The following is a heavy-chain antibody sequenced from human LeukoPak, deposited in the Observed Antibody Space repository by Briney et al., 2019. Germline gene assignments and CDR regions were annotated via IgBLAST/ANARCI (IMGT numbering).Heavy chain of an antibody. CDR2: IIPIFGTA. D-gene: IGHD6-13*01. Sequence: SVKVSCKASGGTFSSYAISWVRQAPGQGLEWMGRIIPIFGTANYAQKFQGRVTISTDESTSTAYMELSSLRSEDTAVYYCARPAERYSNSSNLVGGAFDIWGQGTMVTVSS. CDR3: ARPAERYSNSSNLVGGAFDI. CDR1: GGTFSSYA. J-gene: IGHJ3*02. V-gene: IGHV1-69*05.